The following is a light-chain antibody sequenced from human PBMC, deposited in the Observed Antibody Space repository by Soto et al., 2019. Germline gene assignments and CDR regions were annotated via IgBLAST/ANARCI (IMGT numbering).Light chain of an antibody. CDR3: QQLNSYPQIT. V-gene: IGKV1-39*01. CDR1: QSISSY. J-gene: IGKJ5*01. CDR2: DAA. Sequence: DIQMTQARSSLSASVGERVTITCRASQSISSYLNWYQQKPGKAPKLLIFDAASLQSGVPSRFSGSGSGTDFTLTISSLQPEDFATYYCQQLNSYPQITFGQGTRLENK.